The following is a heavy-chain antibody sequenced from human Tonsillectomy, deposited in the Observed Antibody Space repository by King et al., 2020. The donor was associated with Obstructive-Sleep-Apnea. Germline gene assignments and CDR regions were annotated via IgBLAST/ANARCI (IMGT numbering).Heavy chain of an antibody. J-gene: IGHJ4*02. Sequence: QLVQSGAEVKKPGASVKVSCKSSGYTFTGFYIHWVRQAPGQGLEWMGWIDPHSGGTDYAQKFQGRVTMTRDTSISKAYMELRGLRSDDTAVYYCARVVVDRYDRSGYLYWGQGTLVTVSS. CDR3: ARVVVDRYDRSGYLY. V-gene: IGHV1-2*02. CDR1: GYTFTGFY. CDR2: IDPHSGGT. D-gene: IGHD3-22*01.